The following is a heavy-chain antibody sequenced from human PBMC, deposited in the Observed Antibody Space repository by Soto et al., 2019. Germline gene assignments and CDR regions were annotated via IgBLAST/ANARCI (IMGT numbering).Heavy chain of an antibody. CDR3: ARNPRPTYGDYADY. CDR2: VWYDGSNK. V-gene: IGHV3-33*01. CDR1: GFSFSSYG. D-gene: IGHD4-17*01. J-gene: IGHJ4*02. Sequence: QVQLVESGGGVVQPGTSLRLSCAASGFSFSSYGMHWVRQAPGKGLEWVAVVWYDGSNKYYADSVKGRFTISRDNSKNTLYLHMNSLRAEDTAVYYCARNPRPTYGDYADYWGQGTLVTVSS.